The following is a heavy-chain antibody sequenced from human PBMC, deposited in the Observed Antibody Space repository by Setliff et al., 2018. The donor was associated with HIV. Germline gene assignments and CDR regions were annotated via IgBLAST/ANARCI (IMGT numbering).Heavy chain of an antibody. D-gene: IGHD3-3*02. CDR2: MSHSGST. V-gene: IGHV4-39*07. Sequence: SETLSLTCAVSGGSISSATYYWGWIRLPPGKGLVWIGSMSHSGSTLYNPSLKSRVTISVDTSKNQFSLKLNSVTAADTAVYFCARSDVLEFLEWSPEGCFDPWGQGTRVTVSS. J-gene: IGHJ5*02. CDR1: GGSISSATYY. CDR3: ARSDVLEFLEWSPEGCFDP.